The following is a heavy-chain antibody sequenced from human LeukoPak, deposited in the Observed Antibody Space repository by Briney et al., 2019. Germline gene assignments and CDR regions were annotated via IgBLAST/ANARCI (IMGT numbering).Heavy chain of an antibody. Sequence: PGGSLRLSCAASGFTFSSYGMHCVRQAPGKGLEWVAVISYDGSNKYYADSVKGRFTISRDNSKNTLYLQMNSLRAEDAAVYYCAKPLGGWWDYWGQGTLVTVSS. D-gene: IGHD4-23*01. J-gene: IGHJ4*02. V-gene: IGHV3-30*18. CDR1: GFTFSSYG. CDR3: AKPLGGWWDY. CDR2: ISYDGSNK.